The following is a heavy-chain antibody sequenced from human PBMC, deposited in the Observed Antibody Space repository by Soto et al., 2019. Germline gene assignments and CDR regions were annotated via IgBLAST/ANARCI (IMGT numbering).Heavy chain of an antibody. Sequence: QVQLQESGPGLVKPSGTLSLTCAVSGGSISSSNWWSWVRQPPGKGLEWIGEIYHSGSTNYNPSLKSRVTISVDKSKNQCALKLSSVTAADTAVYYCARAGTTMVRGDPYYFDYCCQGTLVTVSS. CDR1: GGSISSSNW. D-gene: IGHD3-10*01. CDR2: IYHSGST. J-gene: IGHJ4*02. CDR3: ARAGTTMVRGDPYYFDY. V-gene: IGHV4-4*02.